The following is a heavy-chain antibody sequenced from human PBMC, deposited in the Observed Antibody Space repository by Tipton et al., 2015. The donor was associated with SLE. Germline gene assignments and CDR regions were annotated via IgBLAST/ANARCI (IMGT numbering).Heavy chain of an antibody. V-gene: IGHV4-61*08. CDR2: INHSGST. J-gene: IGHJ2*01. D-gene: IGHD6-19*01. CDR1: GGSISSGDYY. Sequence: TLSLTCTVSGGSISSGDYYWSWIRQPPGKGLEWIGEINHSGSTNYNPSLKSRVTISVDTSKNQFSLKLSSVTAADTAVYYCARALAGYWYFDLWGRGTLVTVSS. CDR3: ARALAGYWYFDL.